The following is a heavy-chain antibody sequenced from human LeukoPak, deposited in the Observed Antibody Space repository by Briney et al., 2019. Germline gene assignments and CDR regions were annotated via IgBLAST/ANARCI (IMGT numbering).Heavy chain of an antibody. CDR2: IYHSGST. V-gene: IGHV4-30-2*01. J-gene: IGHJ4*02. D-gene: IGHD3-10*01. CDR1: GGSISSGGYS. Sequence: SETLSLTCAVSGGSISSGGYSWSWIRQPPGKGLVWIGYIYHSGSTYYNPSLKSRVTISVDRSKNQFSLKLSSVTAADTAVYYCARMPITMVRGVTYFDYWGQGTLVTVSS. CDR3: ARMPITMVRGVTYFDY.